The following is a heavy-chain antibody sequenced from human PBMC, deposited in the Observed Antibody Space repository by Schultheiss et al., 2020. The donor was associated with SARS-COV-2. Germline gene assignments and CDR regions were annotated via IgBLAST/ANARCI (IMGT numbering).Heavy chain of an antibody. CDR1: GGTFSSYA. CDR3: ARDPGSRDWNCVGYYYGMDV. Sequence: SVKVSCKASGGTFSSYAISWVRQAPGQGLEWMGGIIPIFGTANYAQKFQGRVTITADKSTSTAYMELSSLRSEDTAVYYCARDPGSRDWNCVGYYYGMDVWGQGTTVTVSS. V-gene: IGHV1-69*06. CDR2: IIPIFGTA. J-gene: IGHJ6*02. D-gene: IGHD1-7*01.